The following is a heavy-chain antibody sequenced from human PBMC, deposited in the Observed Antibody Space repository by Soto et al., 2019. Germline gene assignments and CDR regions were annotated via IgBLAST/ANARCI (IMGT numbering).Heavy chain of an antibody. CDR1: GYTFTSYY. D-gene: IGHD2-15*01. Sequence: ASVKVSCKASGYTFTSYYMHWVRQAPRQGLEWMGIINPSGGSTSYAQKFQGRVTMTRDTSTSTVYMELSSLRSEDTAVYYCASIRGGYCSGGSCYGAFDIWGQGTMVTVSS. CDR2: INPSGGST. CDR3: ASIRGGYCSGGSCYGAFDI. J-gene: IGHJ3*02. V-gene: IGHV1-46*03.